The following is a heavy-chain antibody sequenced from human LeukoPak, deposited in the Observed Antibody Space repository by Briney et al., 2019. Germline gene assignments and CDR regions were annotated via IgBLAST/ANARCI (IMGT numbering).Heavy chain of an antibody. V-gene: IGHV3-30-3*01. CDR3: ARDWSQSGWLDY. D-gene: IGHD6-19*01. J-gene: IGHJ4*02. Sequence: GGSLRLSCAASGFTFSSCAMHWVRQAPGKGLEWVAVISYDGSNKYYADSVKGRFTISRDNSKNTLYLQMNSLRAEDTAVYYCARDWSQSGWLDYWGQGTLVTVSS. CDR2: ISYDGSNK. CDR1: GFTFSSCA.